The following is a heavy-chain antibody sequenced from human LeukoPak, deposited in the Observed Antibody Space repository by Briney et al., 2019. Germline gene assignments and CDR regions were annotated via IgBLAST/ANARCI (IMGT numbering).Heavy chain of an antibody. CDR3: ARHHIGGIYNAFDI. CDR1: GDSITRSNYY. Sequence: SETLSLTCTVSGDSITRSNYYWGWIRQPPGKGLEWIGRMYYSGSTYHNPSLKSRVTISVNTSKNQFSLNLSSVTAADTAVYYCARHHIGGIYNAFDIWGQGTMVTVSS. CDR2: MYYSGST. J-gene: IGHJ3*02. V-gene: IGHV4-39*01. D-gene: IGHD4-23*01.